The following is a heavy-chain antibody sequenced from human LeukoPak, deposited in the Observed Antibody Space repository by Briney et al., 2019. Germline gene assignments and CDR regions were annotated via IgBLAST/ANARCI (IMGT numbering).Heavy chain of an antibody. CDR1: GFTFSSYA. J-gene: IGHJ4*02. CDR2: ISGSGGST. CDR3: AKDPGVYYGDYYCDY. D-gene: IGHD4-17*01. V-gene: IGHV3-23*01. Sequence: SGGSLRLSCAASGFTFSSYAMSGVRQAPGKGLEWVSAISGSGGSTYYADSVKGRFTISRDNSKNTLYLQMNSLRAEDTAVYYCAKDPGVYYGDYYCDYWGQGTVVTVSS.